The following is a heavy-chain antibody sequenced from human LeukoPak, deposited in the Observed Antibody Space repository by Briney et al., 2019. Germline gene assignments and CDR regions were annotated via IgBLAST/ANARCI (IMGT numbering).Heavy chain of an antibody. Sequence: ASVKVSCKASGYSFTSYAMNWVRQAPGQGLEWRGWINTNTGNPTYAQGFTGRFGFSLDTSVSTAYLQISSLKAEDTAVYYCARGRIQLWLRVFDFWGQGSLVTVSS. V-gene: IGHV7-4-1*02. D-gene: IGHD5-18*01. CDR3: ARGRIQLWLRVFDF. J-gene: IGHJ4*02. CDR1: GYSFTSYA. CDR2: INTNTGNP.